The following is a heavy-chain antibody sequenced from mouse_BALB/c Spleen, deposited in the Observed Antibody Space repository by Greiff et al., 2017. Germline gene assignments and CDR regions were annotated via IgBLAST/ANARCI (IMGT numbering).Heavy chain of an antibody. Sequence: DVKLVESGPDLVKPSQSLSLTCTVTGYSITSGYSWHWIRQFPGNKLEWMGYIHYSGSTNYNPSLKSRISITRDTSKNQFFLQLNSVTTEDTATYYCARPYYYGSSYYAMDYWGQGTSVTVSS. J-gene: IGHJ4*01. CDR2: IHYSGST. D-gene: IGHD1-1*01. V-gene: IGHV3-1*02. CDR1: GYSITSGYS. CDR3: ARPYYYGSSYYAMDY.